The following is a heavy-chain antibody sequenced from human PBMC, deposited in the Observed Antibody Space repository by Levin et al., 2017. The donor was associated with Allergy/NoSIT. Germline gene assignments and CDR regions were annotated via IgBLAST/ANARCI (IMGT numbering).Heavy chain of an antibody. V-gene: IGHV3-30*03. CDR2: ISSDGRKK. Sequence: GGSLRLSCAASGFTFSSYGMHWVRQAPGKGLEWVAVISSDGRKKFYADSVKGRFTISRDNSKNTLDLQMNSLRVDDAAVYYCARDGSYDAFDIWGPGTMVTVSS. J-gene: IGHJ3*02. CDR1: GFTFSSYG. D-gene: IGHD6-6*01. CDR3: ARDGSYDAFDI.